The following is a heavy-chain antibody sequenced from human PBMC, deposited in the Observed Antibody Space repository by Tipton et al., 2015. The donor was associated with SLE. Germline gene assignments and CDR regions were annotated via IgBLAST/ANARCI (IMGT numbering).Heavy chain of an antibody. J-gene: IGHJ4*02. V-gene: IGHV4-39*07. D-gene: IGHD6-19*01. CDR1: GGSLSSSRFY. CDR3: ARGSGLGYSSGWSFDY. CDR2: VSFTGNT. Sequence: TLSLTCSVSGGSLSSSRFYWGWICQSPGKGLEWIGIVSFTGNTFYNPPPKSRLTISMARSNNQLSLKLSSVTAADTAVYYCARGSGLGYSSGWSFDYWGQGTLVTVSS.